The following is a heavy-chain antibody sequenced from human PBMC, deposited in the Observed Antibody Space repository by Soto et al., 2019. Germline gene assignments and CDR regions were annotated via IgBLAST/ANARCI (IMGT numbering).Heavy chain of an antibody. CDR2: IYYSGST. D-gene: IGHD6-6*01. CDR3: ARGRENSSYGMDV. CDR1: GGSISSYY. Sequence: SETLSLTCTVSGGSISSYYWSWIRQPPGKGLEWIGYIYYSGSTNYNPSLKSRVTISVDTSKNQFSLKLSSVTAADTAVYYCARGRENSSYGMDVWGQGTTVTVSS. J-gene: IGHJ6*02. V-gene: IGHV4-59*01.